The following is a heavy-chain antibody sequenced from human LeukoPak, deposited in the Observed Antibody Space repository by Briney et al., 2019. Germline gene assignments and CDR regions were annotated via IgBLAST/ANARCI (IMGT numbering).Heavy chain of an antibody. D-gene: IGHD6-19*01. CDR3: AKMRQWLVTPFDY. J-gene: IGHJ4*02. CDR1: GLTFSNYA. CDR2: ISGSGGST. Sequence: GGSLRLSCAASGLTFSNYAMSWVRQAPGKGLEWVSGISGSGGSTYYADSVKGRFTISRDNSKNTLYLQMNSLRAEDTAVYYCAKMRQWLVTPFDYWGQGTLVTVSS. V-gene: IGHV3-23*01.